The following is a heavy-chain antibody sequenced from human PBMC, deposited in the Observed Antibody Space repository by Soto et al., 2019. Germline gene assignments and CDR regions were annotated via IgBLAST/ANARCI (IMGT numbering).Heavy chain of an antibody. D-gene: IGHD1-26*01. J-gene: IGHJ3*02. CDR3: AREAFLGGWELHSDAFDI. CDR1: GFTFSSYA. Sequence: QVQLVESGGGVVQPGRSLRLSCAASGFTFSSYAMHWVRQAPGNGLEWVAVISYDGSNKYYADSVKGRFTISRDNSKNTLYLQMNSLRAEDTAVYYCAREAFLGGWELHSDAFDIWGQGTMVTVSS. CDR2: ISYDGSNK. V-gene: IGHV3-30-3*01.